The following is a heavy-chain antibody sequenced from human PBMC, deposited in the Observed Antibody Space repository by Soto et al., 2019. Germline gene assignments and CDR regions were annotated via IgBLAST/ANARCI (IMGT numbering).Heavy chain of an antibody. CDR1: GGSISDTSYF. Sequence: QVPLQESGPGLMKPSQTLSLTCPVSGGSISDTSYFWSWVRQPPGKGLEWIGHIYFTGSTYFNPSLKSRVSMSVDTSRNQFSLKLSSMTAADTAIYDCARSSRSSPDEYYFDSWGQGTLVTVSS. D-gene: IGHD1-26*01. CDR2: IYFTGST. V-gene: IGHV4-30-4*01. J-gene: IGHJ4*02. CDR3: ARSSRSSPDEYYFDS.